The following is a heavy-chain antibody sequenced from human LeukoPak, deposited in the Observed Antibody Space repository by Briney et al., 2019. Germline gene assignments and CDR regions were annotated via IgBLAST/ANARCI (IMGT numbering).Heavy chain of an antibody. J-gene: IGHJ3*02. Sequence: HPGGSLRLSCAASGFTFSSYAMSWVRQAPGKGLEWVSAISGSGGSTYYADSVKGRFTISRDKSKNTLYLQMNSLRAEDTAVYYCAKDHYYDSSGYDHGAGWDAFDIWGQGTMVTVSS. D-gene: IGHD3-22*01. CDR1: GFTFSSYA. CDR3: AKDHYYDSSGYDHGAGWDAFDI. V-gene: IGHV3-23*01. CDR2: ISGSGGST.